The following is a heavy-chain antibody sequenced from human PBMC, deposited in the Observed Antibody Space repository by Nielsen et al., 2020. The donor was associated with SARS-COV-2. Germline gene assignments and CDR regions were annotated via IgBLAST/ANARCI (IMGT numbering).Heavy chain of an antibody. J-gene: IGHJ4*02. CDR1: GFTFSSYA. V-gene: IGHV3-64D*09. CDR3: MKGSGYCSSSSNCFGY. D-gene: IGHD2-2*01. Sequence: GESLKISCSASGFTFSSYAMHWVRQAPGKGLEYVSAISSNGGSTYYADSVKGRFTISRDNSKNTLYLQMSSLRAEDTAVYYCMKGSGYCSSSSNCFGYWGQGTLVTVSS. CDR2: ISSNGGST.